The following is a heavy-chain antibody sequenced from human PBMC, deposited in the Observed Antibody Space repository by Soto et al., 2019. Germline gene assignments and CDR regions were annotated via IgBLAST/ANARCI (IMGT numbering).Heavy chain of an antibody. D-gene: IGHD3-22*01. Sequence: QVQLVQSGAEVNKPGASVKVSCKASGYTFTSYGISWVRQAPGQGLEWMGWISAYNGNTNYAQKRQGRVTMTTVTSTNTAYMELRSLRSDDTAVYYCARDGGYDSSGYYSADFDYWGQGTLVTVSS. J-gene: IGHJ4*02. CDR1: GYTFTSYG. V-gene: IGHV1-18*01. CDR2: ISAYNGNT. CDR3: ARDGGYDSSGYYSADFDY.